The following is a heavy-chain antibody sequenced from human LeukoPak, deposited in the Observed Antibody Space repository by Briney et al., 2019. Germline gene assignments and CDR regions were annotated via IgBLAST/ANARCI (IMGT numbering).Heavy chain of an antibody. CDR3: ARTTEGYCRGRSCYSYYYYMDV. CDR1: GGSISRYY. V-gene: IGHV4-59*01. CDR2: IYYVGST. D-gene: IGHD2-15*01. J-gene: IGHJ6*03. Sequence: SGTLSLTCTVSGGSISRYYWSWIRQPPGKGLEWIVYIYYVGSTNYNPSLKSRVTISVDTSKNQFSLKLSSVTAADTAVYYCARTTEGYCRGRSCYSYYYYMDVWGKGTTVTVSS.